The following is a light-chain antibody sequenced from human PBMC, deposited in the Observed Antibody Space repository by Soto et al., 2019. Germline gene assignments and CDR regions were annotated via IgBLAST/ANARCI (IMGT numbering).Light chain of an antibody. Sequence: QSVLTQPPSVSGAPGQRVTISCTGSSSNIGAGYDVHWYQQLPGTAPKLLIYGNSNRPSGVPDRFSGSKSGTSASLAITGLQAADEADYYCQSYDSSLSGSGFGGGTKLTVL. CDR2: GNS. V-gene: IGLV1-40*01. J-gene: IGLJ2*01. CDR1: SSNIGAGYD. CDR3: QSYDSSLSGSG.